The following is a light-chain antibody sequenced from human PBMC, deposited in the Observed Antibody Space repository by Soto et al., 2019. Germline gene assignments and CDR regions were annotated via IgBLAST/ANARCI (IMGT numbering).Light chain of an antibody. V-gene: IGKV1-5*01. J-gene: IGKJ5*01. CDR3: QQYNSFSYT. CDR2: YAS. CDR1: QSISSW. Sequence: DIQMTQSPSTLSASVGDRVTITCRASQSISSWLAWYQQKPGKAPKLLIYYASSLESGVPSRFSGSGSGTEFTLTISSLQPDDFATYYCQQYNSFSYTFGQGTRLEI.